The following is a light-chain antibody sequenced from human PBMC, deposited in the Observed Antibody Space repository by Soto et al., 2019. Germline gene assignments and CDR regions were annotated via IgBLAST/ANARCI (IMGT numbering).Light chain of an antibody. CDR1: QSISSW. V-gene: IGKV1-5*03. Sequence: DIQMTQSPSTLLASAGDRVTITCRASQSISSWLAWYQQKPGTAPNLLIYKASTLQSGVPSRFSGSGSGTEFTLTISSLQPDDSATYYCQQYNDNWTFGQGTKVEIK. J-gene: IGKJ1*01. CDR3: QQYNDNWT. CDR2: KAS.